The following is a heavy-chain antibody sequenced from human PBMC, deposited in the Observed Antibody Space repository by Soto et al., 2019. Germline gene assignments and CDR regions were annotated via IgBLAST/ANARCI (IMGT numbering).Heavy chain of an antibody. CDR3: ARDDVDTAIHYYYGMDV. D-gene: IGHD5-18*01. V-gene: IGHV1-18*01. CDR1: GYTFTSYG. J-gene: IGHJ6*02. CDR2: ISAYNGNT. Sequence: ASVKVSCKASGYTFTSYGISWVRQAPGQGLEWMGWISAYNGNTNYAQKLQGRVTMTTDTSTSTAYMELRSLRSDDTAVYYCARDDVDTAIHYYYGMDVWGQGTTVTVSS.